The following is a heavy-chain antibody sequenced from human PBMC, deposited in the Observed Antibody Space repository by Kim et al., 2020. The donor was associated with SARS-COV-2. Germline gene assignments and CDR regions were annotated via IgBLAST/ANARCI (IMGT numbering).Heavy chain of an antibody. CDR1: GGSIGTYY. CDR2: IYYSGST. CDR3: GRHKYYYYGMDV. V-gene: IGHV4-59*08. Sequence: SETLSLTCTVSGGSIGTYYWSWIRQPPGKGLEWIGYIYYSGSTIYNPSLKSRVTISVDTSKNQFSLELSSVTAADTAVYYCGRHKYYYYGMDVWGQGTTVTVSS. J-gene: IGHJ6*02.